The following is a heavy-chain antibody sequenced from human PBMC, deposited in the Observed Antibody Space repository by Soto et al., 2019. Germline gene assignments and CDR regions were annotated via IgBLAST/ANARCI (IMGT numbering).Heavy chain of an antibody. CDR1: GDSINSNFYY. Sequence: QLQLRESGPALLRPAETLSLSCTVSGDSINSNFYYWAWVRQSPGKGPEWIGSIFKSGNAYYHASVKSRVTMSIDTSNNQFSLRLTSVTAADTGVYYCARHALFQPRVTEGASFDPWGQGRLVTVSS. J-gene: IGHJ5*02. CDR3: ARHALFQPRVTEGASFDP. CDR2: IFKSGNA. D-gene: IGHD2-21*02. V-gene: IGHV4-39*01.